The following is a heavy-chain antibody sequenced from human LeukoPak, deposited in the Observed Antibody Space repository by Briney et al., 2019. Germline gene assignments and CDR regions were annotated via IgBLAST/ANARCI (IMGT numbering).Heavy chain of an antibody. V-gene: IGHV1-69*13. D-gene: IGHD6-6*01. Sequence: SVKVSCEASGGTFSSYAISWVRQAPGQGLEWMGGIIPIFGTANYAQKFQGRVTITADESTSTAYMELSSLRSEDTAVYYCARTYSSSSVGGDYWGQGTLVTVSS. CDR3: ARTYSSSSVGGDY. J-gene: IGHJ4*02. CDR1: GGTFSSYA. CDR2: IIPIFGTA.